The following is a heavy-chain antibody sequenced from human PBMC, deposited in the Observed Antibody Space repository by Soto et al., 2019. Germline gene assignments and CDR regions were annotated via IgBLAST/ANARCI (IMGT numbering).Heavy chain of an antibody. CDR3: ARTLDYWGGYCYHRPPEFDY. V-gene: IGHV4-39*01. CDR1: GGSISSSSYY. CDR2: IYYSGST. D-gene: IGHD2-21*02. Sequence: SETLSLTCTVSGGSISSSSYYWGWIRQPPGKGLEWIGSIYYSGSTYYNPSLKSRVTISVDTSKNQFSLKLSSVTAADTAVYFFARTLDYWGGYCYHRPPEFDYWGQGTRVTVSS. J-gene: IGHJ4*02.